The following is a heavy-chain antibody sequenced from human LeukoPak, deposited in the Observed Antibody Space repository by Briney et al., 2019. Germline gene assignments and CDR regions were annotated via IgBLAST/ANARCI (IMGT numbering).Heavy chain of an antibody. CDR3: ARRMVRGGGMDV. CDR2: IYYSGST. Sequence: PSETLSLTCTVSGGALSSYYWSWVRQPPGPELEWIVYIYYSGSTNYNPSLKRRVHISVDKSKNQFSLKLSSVTAADTAVYYCARRMVRGGGMDVSGQGTTVTVSS. V-gene: IGHV4-59*08. D-gene: IGHD3-10*01. J-gene: IGHJ6*02. CDR1: GGALSSYY.